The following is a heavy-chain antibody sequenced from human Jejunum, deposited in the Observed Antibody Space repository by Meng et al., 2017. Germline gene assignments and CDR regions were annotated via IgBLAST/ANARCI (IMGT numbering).Heavy chain of an antibody. J-gene: IGHJ4*02. D-gene: IGHD1-26*01. Sequence: QVQLQQWGAGLLKPSETLSLTCAVYGGSISGYFWSWIRQAPGEGLEWVGEFTRGGTTNYNPSLKSRVTISADTSKNQFPLTLSSVSAADTAVYYCARHEVDIDNWGQGTLVTVSS. CDR3: ARHEVDIDN. V-gene: IGHV4-34*02. CDR2: FTRGGTT. CDR1: GGSISGYF.